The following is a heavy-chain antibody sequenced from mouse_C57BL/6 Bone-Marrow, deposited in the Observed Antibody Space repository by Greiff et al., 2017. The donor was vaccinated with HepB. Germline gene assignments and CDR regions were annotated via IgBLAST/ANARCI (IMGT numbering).Heavy chain of an antibody. CDR3: ARILYYYGSSYWYFDV. V-gene: IGHV1-50*01. D-gene: IGHD1-1*01. Sequence: QVQLQQSGAELVKPGASVKLSCKASGYTFTSYWMQWVKQRPGQGLEWIGEIDPSDSYTNYNQKFKGKATLTVDTSSSTAYMQLSSLTSEDSAVYYCARILYYYGSSYWYFDVWGTGTTVTVSS. CDR2: IDPSDSYT. CDR1: GYTFTSYW. J-gene: IGHJ1*03.